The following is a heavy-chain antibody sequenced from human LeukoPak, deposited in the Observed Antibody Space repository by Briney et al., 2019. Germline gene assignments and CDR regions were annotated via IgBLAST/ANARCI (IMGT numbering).Heavy chain of an antibody. CDR3: ARDGGHSTDLDY. J-gene: IGHJ4*02. CDR2: IKQDGSER. V-gene: IGHV3-7*01. Sequence: GGSLRLSCASSGFTFSRHWMSWVRQAPGKGPEWVANIKQDGSERYYVGSVKGRFTISRDDARNSLFLQMNSLRAEDTAVYYCARDGGHSTDLDYWGQGTLVTVSS. CDR1: GFTFSRHW. D-gene: IGHD2/OR15-2a*01.